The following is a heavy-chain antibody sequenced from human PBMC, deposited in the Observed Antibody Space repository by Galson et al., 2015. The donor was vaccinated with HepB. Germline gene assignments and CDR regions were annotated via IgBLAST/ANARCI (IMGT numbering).Heavy chain of an antibody. CDR3: ARGGERSGYGHWFDS. V-gene: IGHV6-1*01. CDR2: TYCRSKCFT. CDR1: GDSVSSNSAA. J-gene: IGHJ5*01. D-gene: IGHD5-12*01. Sequence: CAISGDSVSSNSAAWNWVRQAPSRGLEWLGRTYCRSKCFTDYAVSVKGRITINPDTSKNQFSLQLSSVTPEDTAVYYCARGGERSGYGHWFDSWGQGILVTVSS.